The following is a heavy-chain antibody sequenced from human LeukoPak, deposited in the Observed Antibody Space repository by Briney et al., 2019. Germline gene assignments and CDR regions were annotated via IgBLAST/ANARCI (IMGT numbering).Heavy chain of an antibody. CDR1: GFIFTDYD. J-gene: IGHJ4*02. V-gene: IGHV3-13*01. Sequence: GGSLRISCAASGFIFTDYDLHWVRQPPGKGLEWVSVFGIAGDTYYADSVKGRFTISRDVAKNSLYLQMNNLRAGDTAVYYCVRTNGGTYYDYWGQGTLVTVSS. CDR2: FGIAGDT. D-gene: IGHD1-26*01. CDR3: VRTNGGTYYDY.